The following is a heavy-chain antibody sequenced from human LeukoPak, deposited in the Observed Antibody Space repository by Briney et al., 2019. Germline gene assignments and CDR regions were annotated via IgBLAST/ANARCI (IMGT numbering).Heavy chain of an antibody. CDR2: ITSSSSSI. CDR1: GFTFSSYS. J-gene: IGHJ4*02. V-gene: IGHV3-48*01. CDR3: ARGLYNSGKYYFDY. D-gene: IGHD3-10*01. Sequence: PGGSLRLSCAASGFTFSSYSMNWVRQAPGKGLEWVSYITSSSSSIYYADSVKGRFTISRDNAKNSLYVQMNSLRAEDTAVYYCARGLYNSGKYYFDYWGQGTLVTVSS.